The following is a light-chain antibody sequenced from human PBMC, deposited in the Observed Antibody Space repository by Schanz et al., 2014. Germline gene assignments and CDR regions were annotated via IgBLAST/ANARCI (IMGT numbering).Light chain of an antibody. CDR3: CSYAGSNFVV. CDR1: SSDVGGYNY. V-gene: IGLV2-11*01. CDR2: DVS. J-gene: IGLJ2*01. Sequence: QSALTQPRSVSGSPGQSVTISCTGTSSDVGGYNYVSWYQQYPGKVPKLIIYDVSERPSGVPDRFSGSKSGNTASLTISGLQAEDEADYYCCSYAGSNFVVFGGGTKLTVL.